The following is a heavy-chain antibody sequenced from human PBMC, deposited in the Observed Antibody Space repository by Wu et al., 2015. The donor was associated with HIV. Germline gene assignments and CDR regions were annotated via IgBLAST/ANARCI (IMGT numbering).Heavy chain of an antibody. D-gene: IGHD2-21*02. J-gene: IGHJ3*02. CDR2: IIPIFGTA. CDR1: GGTFSSYA. V-gene: IGHV1-69*13. Sequence: QVQLVQSGAEVKKPGSSVKVSCKASGGTFSSYAISWVRQAPGQGLEWMGRIIPIFGTANYAQKFQGRVTITADESTSTAYMELSSLRSEDTAVYYCARGAAAHCGGDCDHDAFDIWGQGTMVTVSS. CDR3: ARGAAAHCGGDCDHDAFDI.